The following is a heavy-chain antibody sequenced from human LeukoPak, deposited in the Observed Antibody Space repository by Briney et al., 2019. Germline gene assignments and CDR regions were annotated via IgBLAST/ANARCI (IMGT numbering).Heavy chain of an antibody. Sequence: GGSLRLSCAASGFTFSGYWMSWVRQAPGKGLEWVANVKQDGSEKYYVDSVKGRFTISRDNAKNSLYLQMNSLRAEDTAVYYCARDYEAGCTSTTCYNRFDYWGQGTLVTVSS. CDR3: ARDYEAGCTSTTCYNRFDY. CDR2: VKQDGSEK. J-gene: IGHJ4*02. CDR1: GFTFSGYW. V-gene: IGHV3-7*01. D-gene: IGHD2-2*02.